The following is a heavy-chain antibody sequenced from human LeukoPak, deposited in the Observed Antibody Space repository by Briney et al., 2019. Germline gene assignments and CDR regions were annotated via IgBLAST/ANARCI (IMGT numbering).Heavy chain of an antibody. CDR3: TRGGPSVRGWFDP. CDR2: ISPNNGNR. D-gene: IGHD3-10*01. CDR1: GYTFTSYD. Sequence: ASVKVSCKASGYTFTSYDISWVRQAPGQGLEWMGWISPNNGNRNCAQILQGRVTMTTDTSTTTAYMELRSLRSDDTAVYYCTRGGPSVRGWFDPWGQGTLVTVSS. V-gene: IGHV1-18*01. J-gene: IGHJ5*02.